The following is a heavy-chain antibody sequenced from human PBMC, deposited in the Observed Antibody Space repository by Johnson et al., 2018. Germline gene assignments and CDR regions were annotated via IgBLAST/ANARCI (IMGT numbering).Heavy chain of an antibody. CDR3: AGERKTVTTNYYYYYMDV. D-gene: IGHD4-17*01. V-gene: IGHV3-9*01. CDR1: GFTFDDYA. Sequence: VQLVQSGGGLVQPGRSLRLSCAASGFTFDDYAMHWVRQAPGKGLEWVSGISWNSGSIGYADSVKGRFTISRDNAKNPLYLQMNSLGAEDTAVYYCAGERKTVTTNYYYYYMDVWGKGTTVTVSS. CDR2: ISWNSGSI. J-gene: IGHJ6*03.